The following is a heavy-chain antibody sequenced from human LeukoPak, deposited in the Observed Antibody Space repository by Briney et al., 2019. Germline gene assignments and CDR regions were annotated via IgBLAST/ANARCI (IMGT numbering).Heavy chain of an antibody. J-gene: IGHJ3*02. CDR1: GFTFSSYE. Sequence: GGSLRLSCAASGFTFSSYEMNWVRQAPGKGLEWVSYISSSGSTIYYADSVKGRFTISRDNAKNSLYLQMNSLRAEDTALYYCAKGGIVVVPAAMAFDIWGQGTMVTVSS. V-gene: IGHV3-48*03. CDR3: AKGGIVVVPAAMAFDI. CDR2: ISSSGSTI. D-gene: IGHD2-2*01.